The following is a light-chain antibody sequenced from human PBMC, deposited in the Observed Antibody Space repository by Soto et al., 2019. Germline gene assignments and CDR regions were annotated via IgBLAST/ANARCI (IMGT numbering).Light chain of an antibody. CDR2: ETF. Sequence: DIQMIQSPSTLSASVGDRVTISCRASQSISTWLAWYQQKPGKAPKLLIYETFSLESGVPSRFSGSGSGIAGTLTISSLQADDFAAYSCHEYNGYPVTFGAGTKVYI. V-gene: IGKV1-5*03. J-gene: IGKJ3*01. CDR3: HEYNGYPVT. CDR1: QSISTW.